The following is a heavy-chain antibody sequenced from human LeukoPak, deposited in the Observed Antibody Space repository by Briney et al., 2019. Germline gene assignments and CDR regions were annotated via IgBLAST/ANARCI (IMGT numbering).Heavy chain of an antibody. D-gene: IGHD2-2*01. CDR3: ARDYCSSTSCPGRGPHFDY. J-gene: IGHJ4*02. CDR1: GYIFTDYY. V-gene: IGHV1/OR15-1*04. CDR2: INPNSGGT. Sequence: WASVKVSCKASGYIFTDYYMHWVRQAPGQELGWMGRINPNSGGTNYAQKLQGRVTMTTDTSTSTAYMELRSLRSDDTAVYYCARDYCSSTSCPGRGPHFDYWGQGTLVTVSS.